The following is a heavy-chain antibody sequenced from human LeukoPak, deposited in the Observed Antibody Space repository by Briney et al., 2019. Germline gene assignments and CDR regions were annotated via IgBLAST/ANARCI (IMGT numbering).Heavy chain of an antibody. J-gene: IGHJ4*02. V-gene: IGHV3-21*01. CDR3: ARGPDILAGAEFNY. CDR1: GFTFSSYS. D-gene: IGHD3-9*01. Sequence: GGSLRLSCAASGFTFSSYSMNWVRQAPGKGLEWVSSISSSSSYIYYADSVKGRFTISRDNAKNSLYPQMNSLRAEDTAVYYCARGPDILAGAEFNYWGQGTLVTVSS. CDR2: ISSSSSYI.